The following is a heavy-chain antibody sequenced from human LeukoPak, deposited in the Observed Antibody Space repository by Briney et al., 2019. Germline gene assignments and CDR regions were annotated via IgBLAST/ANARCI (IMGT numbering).Heavy chain of an antibody. D-gene: IGHD3-22*01. CDR3: ARQDGGYYHWFDP. Sequence: SETLSLTCTVSGDSIRSSSYYWAWIRQPPGKGLEWIGTIFYSGTTYYNPSLKSRVTISVDTSKKQFSLKLTSVTVADTALYYCARQDGGYYHWFDPWGQGTQVTVSS. J-gene: IGHJ5*02. V-gene: IGHV4-39*01. CDR2: IFYSGTT. CDR1: GDSIRSSSYY.